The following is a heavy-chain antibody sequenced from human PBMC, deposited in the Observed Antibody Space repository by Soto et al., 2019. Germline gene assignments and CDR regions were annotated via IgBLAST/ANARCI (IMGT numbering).Heavy chain of an antibody. J-gene: IGHJ6*03. Sequence: SETLSLTCTVCGGSISSYYWSWIRQPPGKGLEWIGYIYYSGSTNYNPSLKSRVTISVDTSKNQFSLKLSSVTAADTAVYYCARHGLQGAYYYYMDVWGKGTTVTVSS. CDR3: ARHGLQGAYYYYMDV. V-gene: IGHV4-59*08. CDR2: IYYSGST. D-gene: IGHD1-1*01. CDR1: GGSISSYY.